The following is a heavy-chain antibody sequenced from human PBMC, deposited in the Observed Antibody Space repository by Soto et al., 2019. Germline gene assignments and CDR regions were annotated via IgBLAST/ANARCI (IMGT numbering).Heavy chain of an antibody. J-gene: IGHJ6*02. Sequence: SETLSLTCTVSGGSVGIGDYSWTWIRQPPGKGLEWIGYIFYTGNTNYSPSLKSRVTMSVDRSRNQFSLRLSSVTAADTAVYYCARDWELRRMDVWGQGTTVTVSS. D-gene: IGHD1-7*01. CDR1: GGSVGIGDYS. CDR3: ARDWELRRMDV. V-gene: IGHV4-61*08. CDR2: IFYTGNT.